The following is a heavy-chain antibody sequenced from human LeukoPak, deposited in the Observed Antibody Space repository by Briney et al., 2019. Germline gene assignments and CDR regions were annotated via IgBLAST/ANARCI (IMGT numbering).Heavy chain of an antibody. CDR3: ASHIVATSYFNFDY. Sequence: GGSLRLSCAASGFTFSSYSMNWVRQAPGKGLEWVSVIYSGGSTYYADSVKGRFTISRDNSKNTLYLQMNSLRAEDTAVYYCASHIVATSYFNFDYWGQGTLVTASS. CDR2: IYSGGST. CDR1: GFTFSSYS. V-gene: IGHV3-66*02. J-gene: IGHJ4*02. D-gene: IGHD5-12*01.